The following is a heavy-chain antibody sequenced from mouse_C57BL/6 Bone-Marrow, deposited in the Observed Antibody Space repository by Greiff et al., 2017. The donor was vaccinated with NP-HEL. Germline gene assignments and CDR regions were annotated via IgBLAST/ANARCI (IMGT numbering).Heavy chain of an antibody. Sequence: VQLQQPGAELVMPGASVKLSCKASGYTFTSYWMHWVKQRPGQGLEWIGEIDPSDSYTNYNQKFKGKSTLTVDKSSSTAYMQLSSLTSEDSAVYYCARWGLRRYYYAMDYWGQGTSVTVSS. CDR1: GYTFTSYW. CDR2: IDPSDSYT. CDR3: ARWGLRRYYYAMDY. D-gene: IGHD2-4*01. J-gene: IGHJ4*01. V-gene: IGHV1-69*01.